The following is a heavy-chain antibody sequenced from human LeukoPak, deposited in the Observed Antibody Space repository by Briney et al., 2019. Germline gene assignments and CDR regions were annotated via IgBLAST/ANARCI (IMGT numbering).Heavy chain of an antibody. Sequence: GGSLRLSCGASGFTFSSFWMSWVRQAPGKGLEWVANIKDDGSEKSYVDSVKGRFTISRDNAKNSLYLQMNSLRAEDTAVYYCARSGSYYRSGSYYSDYWGQGTLVTVSS. D-gene: IGHD3-10*01. CDR2: IKDDGSEK. CDR1: GFTFSSFW. J-gene: IGHJ4*02. CDR3: ARSGSYYRSGSYYSDY. V-gene: IGHV3-7*04.